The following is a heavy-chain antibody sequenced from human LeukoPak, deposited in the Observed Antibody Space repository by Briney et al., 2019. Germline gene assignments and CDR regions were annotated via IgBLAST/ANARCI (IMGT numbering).Heavy chain of an antibody. CDR2: INSDGSST. J-gene: IGHJ4*02. V-gene: IGHV3-74*01. CDR1: GFTFISYG. Sequence: ASVKVSCAASGFTFISYGMTWVRQAPGKGLVWVSRINSDGSSTSYADSVKGRFTISRDNAKNTLYLQMNSLRAEDTAVYYCARGPLGDYWGQGTLVTVSS. D-gene: IGHD3-10*01. CDR3: ARGPLGDY.